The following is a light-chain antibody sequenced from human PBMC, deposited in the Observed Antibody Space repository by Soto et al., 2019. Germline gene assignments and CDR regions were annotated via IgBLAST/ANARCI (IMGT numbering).Light chain of an antibody. Sequence: IEMTQSRASLSASVGDRVIITCGASQTIITYLRLYQHKPVKAPKLLIYAASSLQSGVPSRFSGSGSGTDFTLTINSLQPEDLATYFCQQSYSTPQAFSQGTRVDIK. J-gene: IGKJ1*01. CDR3: QQSYSTPQA. V-gene: IGKV1-39*01. CDR1: QTIITY. CDR2: AAS.